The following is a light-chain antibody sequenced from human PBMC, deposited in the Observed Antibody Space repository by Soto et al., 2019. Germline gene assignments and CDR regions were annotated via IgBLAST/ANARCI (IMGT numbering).Light chain of an antibody. CDR3: QQYDSPPLT. V-gene: IGKV1-5*03. CDR1: QSIRAS. J-gene: IGKJ4*01. CDR2: RAS. Sequence: DIPMTQSPSTLSASVGDRVTITCRASQSIRASLAWYQQKPGKAPNLLIYRASTLEGGVPSRFSGSGSGTEFTLTISSLQPDDFAAYYCQQYDSPPLTFGGGTKVEIK.